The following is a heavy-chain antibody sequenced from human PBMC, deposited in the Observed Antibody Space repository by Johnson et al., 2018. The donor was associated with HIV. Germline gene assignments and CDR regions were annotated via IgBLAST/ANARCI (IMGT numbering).Heavy chain of an antibody. CDR3: ARGCRDGYTCDAFDV. D-gene: IGHD5-24*01. CDR2: INWNGGST. J-gene: IGHJ3*01. CDR1: GFTFDDYG. Sequence: VQLVESGGGFIQPGGSLRLSCAASGFTFDDYGMSWVRQAPGKGLEWVSGINWNGGSTGYADSVKGRFTISRDNSKNTLYLQMNSLRAEDTAVYFCARGCRDGYTCDAFDVWGQGTRVTVSS. V-gene: IGHV3-20*04.